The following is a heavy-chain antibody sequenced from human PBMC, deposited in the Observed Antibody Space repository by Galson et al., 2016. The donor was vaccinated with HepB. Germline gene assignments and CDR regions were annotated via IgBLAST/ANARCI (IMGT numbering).Heavy chain of an antibody. J-gene: IGHJ6*02. CDR1: GFTFISYA. V-gene: IGHV3-30-3*01. CDR3: ARDWIPYYYYGMDV. Sequence: SLRLSCAASGFTFISYAMHWVRQAPGKGLEWVAVISYDGSNNYYADSVKGRFTISRDNAKNSLYLQMNSLRAEDTAVYYCARDWIPYYYYGMDVWGQGTTVTVSS. CDR2: ISYDGSNN. D-gene: IGHD5-18*01.